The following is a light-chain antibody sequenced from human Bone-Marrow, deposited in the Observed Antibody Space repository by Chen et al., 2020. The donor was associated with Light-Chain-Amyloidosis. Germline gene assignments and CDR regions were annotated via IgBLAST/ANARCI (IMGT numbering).Light chain of an antibody. CDR2: ADS. V-gene: IGLV3-21*02. Sequence: SYVLTQPSSMSVAPGQTATIACGGNNIGSTSAHWYQQTPGQAPVVLVYADSDRPSGIPERFSGSNSGNTATLTISRVDAGDEADYYCQVWDARNGQWVFGGGTKVTV. J-gene: IGLJ3*02. CDR3: QVWDARNGQWV. CDR1: NIGSTS.